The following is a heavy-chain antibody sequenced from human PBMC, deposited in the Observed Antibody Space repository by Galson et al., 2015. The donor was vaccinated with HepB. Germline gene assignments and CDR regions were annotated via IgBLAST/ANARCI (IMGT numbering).Heavy chain of an antibody. Sequence: SLRLSCAASGFTFSSYSMNWVRQAPGKGLEWVSSISRSSSYIYYADSVKGRFTISRDNAKNSLYLQMNSLRVEDTAVYYCAGGGGGAYWGQGTLVTVSS. J-gene: IGHJ4*02. CDR3: AGGGGGAY. CDR1: GFTFSSYS. CDR2: ISRSSSYI. D-gene: IGHD3-16*01. V-gene: IGHV3-21*01.